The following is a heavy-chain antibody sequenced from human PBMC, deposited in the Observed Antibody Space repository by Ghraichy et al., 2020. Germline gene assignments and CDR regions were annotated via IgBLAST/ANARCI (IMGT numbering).Heavy chain of an antibody. V-gene: IGHV4-34*01. CDR1: GGSFSDYY. J-gene: IGHJ4*02. CDR2: INHSGST. D-gene: IGHD5-18*01. Sequence: ETLSLTCAVYGGSFSDYYWSWIRQPPGKGLEWIGEINHSGSTNYNPSLKSRVTISVDTSKNQFSLKLSSVTAADTAVYYCARHGYRGYYFDYWGQGTLVTVSS. CDR3: ARHGYRGYYFDY.